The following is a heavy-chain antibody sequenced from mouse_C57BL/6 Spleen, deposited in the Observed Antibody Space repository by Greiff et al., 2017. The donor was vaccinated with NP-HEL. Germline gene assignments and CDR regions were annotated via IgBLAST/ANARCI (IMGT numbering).Heavy chain of an antibody. J-gene: IGHJ4*01. Sequence: EVKLMESGPVLVKPGASVKMSCKASGYTFTDYYMNWVKQSHGKSLEWIGVINPYNGGTSYNQKFKGKATLTVDKSSSTAYMELNSLTSEDSAVYYCARTLYGGYAMDYWGQGTSVTVSS. V-gene: IGHV1-19*01. D-gene: IGHD1-1*01. CDR2: INPYNGGT. CDR3: ARTLYGGYAMDY. CDR1: GYTFTDYY.